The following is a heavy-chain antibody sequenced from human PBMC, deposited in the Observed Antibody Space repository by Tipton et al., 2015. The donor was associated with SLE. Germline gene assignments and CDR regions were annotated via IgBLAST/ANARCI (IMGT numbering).Heavy chain of an antibody. CDR3: ARQEARHYYYYYMDV. V-gene: IGHV4-39*01. D-gene: IGHD6-6*01. CDR1: GGSISSSSYY. CDR2: IYYSGST. J-gene: IGHJ6*03. Sequence: LRLSCTVSGGSISSSSYYWGWIRQPPGKGLEWIWSIYYSGSTYYNPSLKSRVTISVDTSKNQFSLKLSSVTAADTAVYYCARQEARHYYYYYMDVWGKGTTVTVSS.